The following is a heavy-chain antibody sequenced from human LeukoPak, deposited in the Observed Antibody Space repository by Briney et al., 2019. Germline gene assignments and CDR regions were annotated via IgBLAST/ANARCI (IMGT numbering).Heavy chain of an antibody. CDR3: AKGRGGSGWSGNWYFDL. CDR2: ISGSGGST. J-gene: IGHJ2*01. Sequence: PGGSLRLSCAASGFTFSSYAMSWVRQAPGKGLEWVSAISGSGGSTYYADSVKGRFTISRDNSKNTLYLQMNSLRAEDTAVYYCAKGRGGSGWSGNWYFDLWGRGTLVTVSS. D-gene: IGHD6-19*01. CDR1: GFTFSSYA. V-gene: IGHV3-23*01.